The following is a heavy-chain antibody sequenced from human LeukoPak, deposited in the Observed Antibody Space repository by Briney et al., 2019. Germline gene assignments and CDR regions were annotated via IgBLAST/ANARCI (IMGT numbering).Heavy chain of an antibody. CDR2: IYTSGST. CDR1: GGSISSGSFY. CDR3: ARDRSGYYYDSSGYYDAFDI. Sequence: SETLSLTCTVSGGSISSGSFYWSWIRQPAGKGLEWIGRIYTSGSTNYNPSLKSRVTISVDTSKNQFSLKLSSVTAADTAVYYCARDRSGYYYDSSGYYDAFDIWGQGTMVTVSS. V-gene: IGHV4-61*02. J-gene: IGHJ3*02. D-gene: IGHD3-22*01.